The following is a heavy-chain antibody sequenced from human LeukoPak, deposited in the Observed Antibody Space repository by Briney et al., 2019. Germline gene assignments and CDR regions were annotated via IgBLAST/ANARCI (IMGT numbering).Heavy chain of an antibody. J-gene: IGHJ4*02. D-gene: IGHD2-15*01. CDR3: ARQDCSGGGCYSGSYYFDY. V-gene: IGHV4-59*08. CDR2: SDYNGGT. Sequence: SETLSLTCTVSGGSISTYYWSWIRQPPGKGLEWIGYSDYNGGTHYNPSLKSRVTISVDTSKNQFSLKLSSVTAADTAVYYCARQDCSGGGCYSGSYYFDYWGQGTLVTVSS. CDR1: GGSISTYY.